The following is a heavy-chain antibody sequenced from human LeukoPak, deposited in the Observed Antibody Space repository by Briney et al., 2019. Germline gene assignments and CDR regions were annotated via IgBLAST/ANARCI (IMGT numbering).Heavy chain of an antibody. V-gene: IGHV4-39*01. CDR1: GGSISSSSYY. CDR2: IYYSGST. J-gene: IGHJ6*02. CDR3: ASMANYYYYGMDV. Sequence: SETLSLTCTVSGGSISSSSYYWGWIRQPPGKGLEWIGSIYYSGSTYYNPSLKSRVTISVDTSKNQFSLKLSSVTAADTAVYYCASMANYYYYGMDVWGQGTMVTVSS. D-gene: IGHD3-10*01.